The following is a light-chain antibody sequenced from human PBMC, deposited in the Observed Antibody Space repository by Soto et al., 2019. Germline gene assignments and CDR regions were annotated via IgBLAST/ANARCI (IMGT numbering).Light chain of an antibody. CDR1: QSVSTY. CDR3: QHRSSWPLT. Sequence: EIVLTQSPATLSLSPGERAILSCRASQSVSTYLAWYQQKPGRAPRLLIYDTSNRATGIPARFSGSGSGTDFTLTSSSLEAEDFAVYYCQHRSSWPLTFGGGTKVEVK. J-gene: IGKJ4*01. V-gene: IGKV3-11*01. CDR2: DTS.